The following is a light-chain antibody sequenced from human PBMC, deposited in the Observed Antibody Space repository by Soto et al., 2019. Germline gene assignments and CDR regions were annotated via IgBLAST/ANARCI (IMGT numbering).Light chain of an antibody. J-gene: IGLJ1*01. CDR2: DVS. CDR3: CSYAGSYTFV. Sequence: QSVLTQPPSVSRSPGQSVTISFTGTSSVVGGYDFVSWFQHHPGKPPKLIMYDVSKRPSGVPDRFSGSKSGNTASLTISGLQAEDEADYYCCSYAGSYTFVFGTGTKVTVL. CDR1: SSVVGGYDF. V-gene: IGLV2-11*01.